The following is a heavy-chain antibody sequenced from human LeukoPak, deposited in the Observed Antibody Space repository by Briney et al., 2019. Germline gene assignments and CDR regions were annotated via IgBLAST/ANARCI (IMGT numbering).Heavy chain of an antibody. CDR1: AFSLNAYN. CDR2: ISYTGTYI. J-gene: IGHJ4*02. V-gene: IGHV3-21*04. D-gene: IGHD1-26*01. CDR3: ARDRGTYRPIDY. Sequence: GGSLRLSCAASAFSLNAYNMNWVRQAPGKGLEWVSSISYTGTYIYYADSVKGRFTISRDNAQNSLYLQMNSLRAEDTAIYYCARDRGTYRPIDYWGQGTLVTVSS.